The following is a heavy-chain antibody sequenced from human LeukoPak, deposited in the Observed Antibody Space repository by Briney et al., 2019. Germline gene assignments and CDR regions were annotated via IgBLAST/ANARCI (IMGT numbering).Heavy chain of an antibody. J-gene: IGHJ3*02. CDR1: GFTFSSHG. D-gene: IGHD1-26*01. Sequence: GGSLRLSCAASGFTFSSHGMHWVRQAPGKGLEWVSEIYSDGSTYYAASVKGRFSISRDNSKNTVYLQMKSLRAEDTAVYYCARELREHGVFDIWGQGTMVTVSS. CDR2: IYSDGST. CDR3: ARELREHGVFDI. V-gene: IGHV3-53*01.